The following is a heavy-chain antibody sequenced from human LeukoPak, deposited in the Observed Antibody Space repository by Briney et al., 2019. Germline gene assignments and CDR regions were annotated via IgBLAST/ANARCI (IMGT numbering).Heavy chain of an antibody. Sequence: GESLKTSCKGSGYSFTSYWLGWVRPIPGKGLEWMGIIYPGDSDTRYSPSFQAQVTISADKSISTAYLQWSSLKASDTAMNYCARQMGIFDSSGYFGYWGQGTLVTVSS. V-gene: IGHV5-51*01. J-gene: IGHJ4*02. CDR3: ARQMGIFDSSGYFGY. CDR1: GYSFTSYW. CDR2: IYPGDSDT. D-gene: IGHD3-22*01.